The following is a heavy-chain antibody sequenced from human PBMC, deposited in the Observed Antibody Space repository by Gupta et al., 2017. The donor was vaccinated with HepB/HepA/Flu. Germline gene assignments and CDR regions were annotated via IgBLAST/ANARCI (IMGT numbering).Heavy chain of an antibody. CDR1: GFTFNGNA. D-gene: IGHD3-3*01. CDR3: TKDLFFWSAMDV. J-gene: IGHJ6*03. Sequence: EVQLLESGGGLVQPGGSLRLSCAASGFTFNGNAMNWVRQAPGKGLEWVSGIGSDTKTHYTNSVRGRFTISRDNSKNILYLQMNSLRPEDTAVYYCTKDLFFWSAMDVWGKGTTVTVSS. V-gene: IGHV3-23*01. CDR2: IGSDTKT.